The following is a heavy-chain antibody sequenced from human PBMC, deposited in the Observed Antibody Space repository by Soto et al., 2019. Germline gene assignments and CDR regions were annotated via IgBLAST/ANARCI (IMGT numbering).Heavy chain of an antibody. D-gene: IGHD3-16*01. CDR2: ISNSGTGT. V-gene: IGHV3-23*01. CDR1: GFTFSSTA. CDR3: TSGGY. J-gene: IGHJ4*02. Sequence: VQLLESGGGLMQPGGSLRLSCVASGFTFSSTAMSWVRQAPGKGLDWDSAISNSGTGTYYADSVKGRFTISRDNSDNTLFLQMSRLRADDTAVYYCTSGGYWGQGTLVTVSS.